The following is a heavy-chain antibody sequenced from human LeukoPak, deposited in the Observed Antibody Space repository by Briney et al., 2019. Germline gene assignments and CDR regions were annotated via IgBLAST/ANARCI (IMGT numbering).Heavy chain of an antibody. Sequence: PSETLSLTCNFSGDSITSHYWNWLRQPPPKGLEWIGYIYYTGIIKYNPSLPSRVRMSVDTSKNQFFLKMKCVTAADTAVYHCARSQAATIAPFDYWGQGTLVTVSS. D-gene: IGHD5-24*01. CDR2: IYYTGII. CDR3: ARSQAATIAPFDY. CDR1: GDSITSHY. V-gene: IGHV4-59*11. J-gene: IGHJ4*02.